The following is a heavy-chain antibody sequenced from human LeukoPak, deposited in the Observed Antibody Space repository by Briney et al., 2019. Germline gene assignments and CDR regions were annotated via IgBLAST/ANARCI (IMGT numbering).Heavy chain of an antibody. D-gene: IGHD3-22*01. CDR2: ISNNGGYT. V-gene: IGHV3-23*01. J-gene: IGHJ5*02. Sequence: SGGSLRLSCAASGFTFSSSAMSWVRQAPGKGLEWVSAISNNGGYTYYADSVQGRFTISRDNSKSTLCLQMNSLRAEDTAVYYCAKCPTYYYDSSGSNWFDPWGQGTLVTVSS. CDR1: GFTFSSSA. CDR3: AKCPTYYYDSSGSNWFDP.